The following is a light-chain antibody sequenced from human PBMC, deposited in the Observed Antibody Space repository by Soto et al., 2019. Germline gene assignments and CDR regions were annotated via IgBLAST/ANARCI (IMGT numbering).Light chain of an antibody. J-gene: IGKJ5*01. CDR3: QQCGSSPLVT. V-gene: IGKV3-20*01. CDR1: QSVSSSY. CDR2: GAS. Sequence: EIVLTQSPGTLSLSPGERATLSCRASQSVSSSYLAWYQQKPGQAPRLLIYGASSRATGIPDRFSGSGSGTDFTLTISRLEPEDFAVYYCQQCGSSPLVTFGQGTRLEI.